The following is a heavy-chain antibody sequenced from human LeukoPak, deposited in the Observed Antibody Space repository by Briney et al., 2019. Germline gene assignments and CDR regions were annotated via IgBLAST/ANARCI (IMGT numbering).Heavy chain of an antibody. J-gene: IGHJ4*02. Sequence: SETLSLTCTVSGGSISSYYWSWIRQPPGKGLEWIGYIYYSGSTNYHPSLKSRVTISVDTSKNQFSLKLSSVTAADTAVYYCARAFSRSSSWLDSWGQGALVTVSS. CDR3: ARAFSRSSSWLDS. V-gene: IGHV4-59*01. CDR2: IYYSGST. D-gene: IGHD6-13*01. CDR1: GGSISSYY.